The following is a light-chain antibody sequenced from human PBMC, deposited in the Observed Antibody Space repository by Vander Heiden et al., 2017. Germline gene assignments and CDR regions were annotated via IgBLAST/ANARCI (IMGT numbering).Light chain of an antibody. CDR3: QQYNNWPPVT. CDR1: QSVSSN. J-gene: IGKJ4*01. Sequence: EIVMTQSPDTLSVSPGERATRSCRASQSVSSNLAWYQQKPGQAPRLLMYGASTRATGIPARFSGSGSGTEFTLTISSLQSEDFAVYYCQQYNNWPPVTFGGGTKVEIK. CDR2: GAS. V-gene: IGKV3-15*01.